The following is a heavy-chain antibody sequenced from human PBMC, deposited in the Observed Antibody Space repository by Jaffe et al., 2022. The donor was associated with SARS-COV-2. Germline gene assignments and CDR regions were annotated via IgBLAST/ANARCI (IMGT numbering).Heavy chain of an antibody. CDR1: GFTFSSYS. CDR3: AREGGDWQWSPWYFDY. CDR2: ISSSSSTI. D-gene: IGHD3-16*01. J-gene: IGHJ4*02. Sequence: EVQLVESGGGLVQPGGSLRLSCAASGFTFSSYSMNWVRQAPGKGLEWVSYISSSSSTIYYADSVKGRFTISRDNAKNSLYLQMNSLRDEDTAVYYCAREGGDWQWSPWYFDYWGQGTLVTVSS. V-gene: IGHV3-48*02.